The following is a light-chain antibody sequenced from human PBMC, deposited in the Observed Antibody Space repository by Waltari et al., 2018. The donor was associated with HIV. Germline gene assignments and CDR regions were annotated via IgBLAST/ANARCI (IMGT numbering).Light chain of an antibody. CDR2: KDR. CDR1: ALPNRF. Sequence: SYELTQPPPMSVSPVQTARTTCLGDALPNRFAYWYQQRPGHAPVLVIYKDRGRPSGIPERFSCSNTGTTVTLIISGVQPEDEADYYCQSADRSGSHVVFGGGTKVTV. J-gene: IGLJ2*01. CDR3: QSADRSGSHVV. V-gene: IGLV3-25*03.